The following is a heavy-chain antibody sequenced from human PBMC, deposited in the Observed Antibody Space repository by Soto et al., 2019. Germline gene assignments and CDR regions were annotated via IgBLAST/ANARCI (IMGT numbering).Heavy chain of an antibody. CDR1: GYTFTSYG. V-gene: IGHV1-18*04. CDR2: ISAYNGNT. D-gene: IGHD3-10*01. J-gene: IGHJ5*02. CDR3: ERARYYYGSGGYYIRWFDP. Sequence: ASVKVSCKTSGYTFTSYGVSWVRKAPGQGLEWMGWISAYNGNTNYAQKLQGRVTMTTDTSTSTAYMELRSLRSDDTAVYYCERARYYYGSGGYYIRWFDPWGQGTLVTVSS.